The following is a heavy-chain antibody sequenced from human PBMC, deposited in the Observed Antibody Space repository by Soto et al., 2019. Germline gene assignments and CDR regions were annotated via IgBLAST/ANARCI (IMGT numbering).Heavy chain of an antibody. Sequence: EVQLVEAGGGLVQPGGSLRLSCAASGFTFSTYWMHWVRQVPGKGLVWVSRINIDGSTTSYADSVRGRFTISRDNAKDTVYLQMNSLRAEDTAVYYCARVRNGDWYFDSWGQGTRVTVSS. D-gene: IGHD4-17*01. CDR2: INIDGSTT. V-gene: IGHV3-74*01. J-gene: IGHJ4*02. CDR1: GFTFSTYW. CDR3: ARVRNGDWYFDS.